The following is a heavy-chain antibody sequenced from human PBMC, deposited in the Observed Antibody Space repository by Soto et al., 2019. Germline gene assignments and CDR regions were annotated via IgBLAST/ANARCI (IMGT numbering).Heavy chain of an antibody. V-gene: IGHV3-23*01. D-gene: IGHD3-10*01. J-gene: IGHJ6*02. CDR2: ISGSGGST. CDR1: GFTFSSYA. Sequence: GGSLRLSCAASGFTFSSYAMSWVRQAPGKGLEWVSAISGSGGSTYYADSVKGRFTISRDNSKNTLYLQMNSLRAEDTAVYYCAKDLPEDPFFGELLYSGYYYGMDVWGQGTTVTVSS. CDR3: AKDLPEDPFFGELLYSGYYYGMDV.